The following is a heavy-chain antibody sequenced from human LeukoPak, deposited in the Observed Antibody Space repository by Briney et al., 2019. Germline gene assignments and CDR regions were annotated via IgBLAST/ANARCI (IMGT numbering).Heavy chain of an antibody. V-gene: IGHV4-38-2*01. CDR1: GYSISSGYY. Sequence: SETLSLTCDVSGYSISSGYYWAWIRQPPGKGLEWIGNVFHSGTTYYNPSLKSRVTISVDTSKNQFSLKLTSVTAADTAVYYCARITYDSSDYWGQGSLVTVSP. CDR2: VFHSGTT. D-gene: IGHD3-22*01. J-gene: IGHJ4*02. CDR3: ARITYDSSDY.